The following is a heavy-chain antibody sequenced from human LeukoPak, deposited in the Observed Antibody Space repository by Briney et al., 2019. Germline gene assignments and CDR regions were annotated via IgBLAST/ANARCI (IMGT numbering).Heavy chain of an antibody. D-gene: IGHD6-13*01. CDR2: INHSGST. CDR1: GGSFSGYY. CDR3: ARDSPFRAYRSSYSDY. J-gene: IGHJ4*02. V-gene: IGHV4-34*01. Sequence: PSETLSLTCAVYGGSFSGYYWSWIRQPPGKGLEWIGEINHSGSTNYNPSLKSRVTISVDTSKNQFSLKLSSVTAADTAVYYCARDSPFRAYRSSYSDYWGQGTLVTVSS.